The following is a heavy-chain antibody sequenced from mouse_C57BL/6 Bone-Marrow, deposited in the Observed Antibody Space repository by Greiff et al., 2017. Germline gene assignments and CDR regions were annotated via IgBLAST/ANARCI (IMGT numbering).Heavy chain of an antibody. CDR3: ARMIVGWFAY. V-gene: IGHV5-6*01. J-gene: IGHJ3*01. CDR1: GFTFSSYG. D-gene: IGHD1-1*01. CDR2: ISSGGSYT. Sequence: EVKLVESGGDLVKPGGSLKLSCAASGFTFSSYGMSWVRQTPDKRLEWVATISSGGSYTYYPDSVKGRFTISRDNAKNTPYLQMSSLKSEDTAMDYCARMIVGWFAYWGQGTLVTVSA.